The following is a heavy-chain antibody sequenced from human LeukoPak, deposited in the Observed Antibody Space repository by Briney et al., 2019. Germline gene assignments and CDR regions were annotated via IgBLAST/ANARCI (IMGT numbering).Heavy chain of an antibody. J-gene: IGHJ4*02. CDR2: ISYDGRDI. D-gene: IGHD6-13*01. V-gene: IGHV3-30*04. CDR3: ARDSKLSAGTGGSLDY. CDR1: GFRFSNYG. Sequence: GGSLRLSCAASGFRFSNYGLHWVRQAPGEGLEWVSLISYDGRDIQYADSVKGRFTISRDNSKNTLYLQVNSLRAEDTAVYYCARDSKLSAGTGGSLDYWGQGTLVTVSS.